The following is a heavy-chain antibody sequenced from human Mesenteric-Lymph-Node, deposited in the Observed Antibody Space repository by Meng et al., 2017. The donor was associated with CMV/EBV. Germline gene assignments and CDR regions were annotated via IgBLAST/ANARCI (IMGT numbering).Heavy chain of an antibody. Sequence: SETLSLTCNVSDGSISSYRYYWGWIRQPPGKGLEWIGSFYYSGSTYYNPPLKSRVTISVDTSKNQFSLRLSSVTAADTAVYYCTKAGATGRGLGGMDVWGPGNTVTVSS. D-gene: IGHD3-10*01. CDR1: DGSISSYRYY. CDR2: FYYSGST. V-gene: IGHV4-39*03. J-gene: IGHJ6*02. CDR3: TKAGATGRGLGGMDV.